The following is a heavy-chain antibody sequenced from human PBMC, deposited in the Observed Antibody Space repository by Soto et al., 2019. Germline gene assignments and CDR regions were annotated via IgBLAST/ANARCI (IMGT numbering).Heavy chain of an antibody. J-gene: IGHJ5*02. CDR1: GFMFRSYA. V-gene: IGHV3-NL1*01. CDR3: ARDLNWAFDH. Sequence: VGSLRLSGSASGFMFRSYAMHWVRQAPGKGLEWVAGIYSGGSTYYADSVKGRFTISRDNSKNTLFLDMNSLTDEDTAVYYCARDLNWAFDHWGRGTLVTVSS. D-gene: IGHD1-1*01. CDR2: IYSGGST.